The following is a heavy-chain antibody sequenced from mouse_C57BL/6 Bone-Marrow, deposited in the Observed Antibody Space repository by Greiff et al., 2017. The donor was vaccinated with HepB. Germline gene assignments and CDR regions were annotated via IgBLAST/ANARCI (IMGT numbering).Heavy chain of an antibody. CDR3: ASAYYSNYLPWYFDV. J-gene: IGHJ1*03. D-gene: IGHD2-5*01. CDR2: IHPNSGNT. CDR1: GYTFTSYW. Sequence: QVQLQQPGAELVKPGASVKLSCKASGYTFTSYWMHWVKQRPGQGLAWIGMIHPNSGNTNYNEKFKSKATLTVDKSSSTAYMQLSSLTSEDSAVYYCASAYYSNYLPWYFDVWGTGTTVTVSS. V-gene: IGHV1-64*01.